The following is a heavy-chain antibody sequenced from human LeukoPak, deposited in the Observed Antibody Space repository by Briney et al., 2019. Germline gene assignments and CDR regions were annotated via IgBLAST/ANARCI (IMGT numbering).Heavy chain of an antibody. Sequence: GGSLRLSCAASGFPFSSYSMNWVRQAPGKGLEWVSFISSSSNYIYYADSVKGRFTISRDNAKNSLYLQMNSLRAEDTAVYFCARGTPTTRDFDSWGQGTLVTVSS. CDR2: ISSSSNYI. V-gene: IGHV3-21*01. CDR1: GFPFSSYS. J-gene: IGHJ4*02. CDR3: ARGTPTTRDFDS. D-gene: IGHD4-11*01.